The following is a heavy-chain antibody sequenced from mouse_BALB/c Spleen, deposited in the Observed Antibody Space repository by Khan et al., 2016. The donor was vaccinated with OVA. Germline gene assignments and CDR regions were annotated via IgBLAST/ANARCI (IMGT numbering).Heavy chain of an antibody. V-gene: IGHV5-17*02. Sequence: EVELVESGGGLVQPGGSRKLSCAASGFTFSSFGMHWVRQAPEKGLEWVAYISSGSSTIYYADTVKGRFTISRDNPKNTLFLQMTSLRSEDTAMYYCARSPTVVADYWGQGTTLTVAS. CDR1: GFTFSSFG. CDR3: ARSPTVVADY. D-gene: IGHD1-1*01. J-gene: IGHJ2*01. CDR2: ISSGSSTI.